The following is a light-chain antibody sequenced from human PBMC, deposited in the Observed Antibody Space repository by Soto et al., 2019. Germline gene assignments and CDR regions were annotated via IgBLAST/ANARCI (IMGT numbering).Light chain of an antibody. V-gene: IGLV2-14*01. CDR1: SSDVGGYNY. J-gene: IGLJ2*01. Sequence: QSALTQPASVSGSPGQSITISCTGTSSDVGGYNYVSWYQQHPGKAPKLMIYDVINRPSGVSNRFSGSKSGNTASLTISGLQAEDEADYYCSSYTISSPHVVFGGGTKVIVL. CDR2: DVI. CDR3: SSYTISSPHVV.